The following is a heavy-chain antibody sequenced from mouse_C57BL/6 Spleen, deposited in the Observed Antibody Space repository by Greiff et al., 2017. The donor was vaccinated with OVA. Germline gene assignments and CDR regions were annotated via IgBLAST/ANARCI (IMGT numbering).Heavy chain of an antibody. CDR1: GYTFTSYW. D-gene: IGHD1-3*01. V-gene: IGHV1-50*01. CDR3: ARSSRFDY. CDR2: IDPSDSYP. Sequence: QVQLQQPGAELVKPGASVKLSCKASGYTFTSYWMPWVKQRPGQGLEWIGEIDPSDSYPNYNQKFKGKATLTVDTSSSTAYMQLSSLTSEDSAVYYCARSSRFDYWGQGTTLTVSS. J-gene: IGHJ2*01.